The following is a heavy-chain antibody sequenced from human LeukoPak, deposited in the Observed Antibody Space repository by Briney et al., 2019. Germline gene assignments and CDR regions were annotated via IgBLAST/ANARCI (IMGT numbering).Heavy chain of an antibody. J-gene: IGHJ6*03. V-gene: IGHV3-72*01. CDR2: TRNKANSYTT. CDR1: GFTFSSYS. CDR3: AREAGFGELLRPLSYYYYYYYMDV. Sequence: GGSLRLSCAASGFTFSSYSMIWVRQAPGKGLEWVGRTRNKANSYTTEYAASVKGRFTISRDDSKNSLYLQMNSLKTEDTAVYYCAREAGFGELLRPLSYYYYYYYMDVWGKGTTVTVSS. D-gene: IGHD3-10*01.